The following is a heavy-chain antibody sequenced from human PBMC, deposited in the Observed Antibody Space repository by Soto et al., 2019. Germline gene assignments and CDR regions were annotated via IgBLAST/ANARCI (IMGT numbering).Heavy chain of an antibody. CDR3: AKDRVGGTFYTPLGF. D-gene: IGHD1-7*01. CDR2: ISYDGSNK. V-gene: IGHV3-30*18. Sequence: VGSLRLSCQASGFNFDNYGMHWVRQAPGKGLEWVAVISYDGSNKYYADSVKGRFTISRDNSKNTLSLHLNTLKPEDTAVYHCAKDRVGGTFYTPLGFWGQGTLVTVSS. J-gene: IGHJ4*02. CDR1: GFNFDNYG.